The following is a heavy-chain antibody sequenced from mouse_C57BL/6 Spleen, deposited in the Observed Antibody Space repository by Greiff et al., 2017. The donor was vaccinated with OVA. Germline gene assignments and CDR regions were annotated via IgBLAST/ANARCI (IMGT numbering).Heavy chain of an antibody. Sequence: VQLQQSGGGLVKPGGSLKLSCAASGFTFSSYAMSWVRQTPEKRLEWVATISDGGSYTYYPDNVKGRFTISRDNAKNNLYLQMSHLKSEDTAMYYGARDGNWDAWFAYWGQGTLVTVSA. J-gene: IGHJ3*01. V-gene: IGHV5-4*01. CDR1: GFTFSSYA. D-gene: IGHD4-1*01. CDR2: ISDGGSYT. CDR3: ARDGNWDAWFAY.